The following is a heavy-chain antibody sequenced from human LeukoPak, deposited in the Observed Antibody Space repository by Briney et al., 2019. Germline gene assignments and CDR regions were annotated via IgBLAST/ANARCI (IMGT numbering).Heavy chain of an antibody. Sequence: SETLSLTCTVSGDSISNYYWSWIRQTPGKGLEWIGYIHTSGNTYYNPSLKSRVTISVDTSKNQFSLKLSSVTAADTAVYYCARGYYDPSAYPTPFDFWGGEPLVTVS. J-gene: IGHJ4*02. CDR2: IHTSGNT. D-gene: IGHD3-22*01. CDR1: GDSISNYY. V-gene: IGHV4-4*09. CDR3: ARGYYDPSAYPTPFDF.